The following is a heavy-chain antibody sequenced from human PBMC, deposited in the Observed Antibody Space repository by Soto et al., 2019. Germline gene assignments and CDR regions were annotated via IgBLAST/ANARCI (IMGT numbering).Heavy chain of an antibody. CDR1: GFTFSSYA. D-gene: IGHD3-22*01. CDR2: ISGSGGST. V-gene: IGHV3-23*01. CDR3: AKNYYYDGSGTGDAFDI. Sequence: GGSLRLSCAASGFTFSSYAMSWVRQAPGKGLEWVSAISGSGGSTYYADSVKGRFTISRDNSKNTLYLQMNSLRAEDTAVYYCAKNYYYDGSGTGDAFDIWGQGTMVTVSS. J-gene: IGHJ3*02.